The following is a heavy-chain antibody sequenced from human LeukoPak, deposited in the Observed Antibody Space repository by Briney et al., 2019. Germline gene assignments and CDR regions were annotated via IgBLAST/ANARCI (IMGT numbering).Heavy chain of an antibody. V-gene: IGHV1-58*01. CDR2: IVVGSGNT. CDR3: AAGYIGGAMVTNAFDI. D-gene: IGHD5-18*01. Sequence: SVKVSCKASGFSFTNSAVQWVRQARGKRLEWIGWIVVGSGNTIYVQKFQERVTITRDMSTSTACMELSSLRSEDTAVYYCAAGYIGGAMVTNAFDIWGQGTMVTVSS. CDR1: GFSFTNSA. J-gene: IGHJ3*02.